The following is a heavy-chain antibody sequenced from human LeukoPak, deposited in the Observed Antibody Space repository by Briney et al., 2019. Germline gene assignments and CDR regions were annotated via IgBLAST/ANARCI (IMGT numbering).Heavy chain of an antibody. J-gene: IGHJ4*02. Sequence: GGSLRLSCAASGFTFSSYWMHGVREAPGKGVVWVSCINSDGNSTNYADSVKGRFPISRDNAKNTLYLQMNSLRAEDTPVYYCASKTAGRGLDYWGQGTLVIVSS. CDR3: ASKTAGRGLDY. CDR1: GFTFSSYW. D-gene: IGHD6-13*01. V-gene: IGHV3-74*01. CDR2: INSDGNST.